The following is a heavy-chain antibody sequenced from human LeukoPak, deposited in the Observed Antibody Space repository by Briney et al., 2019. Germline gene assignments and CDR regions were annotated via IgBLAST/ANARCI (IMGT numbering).Heavy chain of an antibody. CDR2: IYYSGST. J-gene: IGHJ5*02. CDR3: ARVERSGGYYYGSGSYLPSNNWFDP. Sequence: SETLSLTCTVSGGSISSSSYYWGWIRQPPGKGLEWIGSIYYSGSTYYNPSLKSRVTISVDTSKNQFSLKLSSVTAADTAVYYCARVERSGGYYYGSGSYLPSNNWFDPWGQGTLVTVSS. D-gene: IGHD3-10*01. CDR1: GGSISSSSYY. V-gene: IGHV4-39*07.